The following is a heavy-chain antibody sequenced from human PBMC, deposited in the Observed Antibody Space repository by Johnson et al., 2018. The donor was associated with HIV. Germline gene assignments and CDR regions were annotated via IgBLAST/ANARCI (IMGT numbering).Heavy chain of an antibody. D-gene: IGHD2-8*01. CDR3: ARAPHICTNAICLDAFDI. CDR1: GLTFSDAW. Sequence: VQLVESGGGLVKPGGSLRLTCAASGLTFSDAWMSWVRQAPGKGLEWVSDINWNGGSTGYADSVQGRLTISRDNAKNSLYLHMTSLRAEDTALYYCARAPHICTNAICLDAFDIWGQGTMVTVSS. J-gene: IGHJ3*02. V-gene: IGHV3-20*04. CDR2: INWNGGST.